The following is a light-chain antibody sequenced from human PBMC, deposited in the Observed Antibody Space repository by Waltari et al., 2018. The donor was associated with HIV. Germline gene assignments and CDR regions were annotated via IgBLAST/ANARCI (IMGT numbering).Light chain of an antibody. J-gene: IGKJ1*01. CDR1: QSLLHFSGYNY. V-gene: IGKV2-28*01. CDR3: MQALQTPRT. CDR2: LGS. Sequence: DIVMTQSPLSLPVSPGESASISCRSSQSLLHFSGYNYLDWYVQKPGQSPQLLIYLGSNRASGVPDRFSGSGSGTDFTLKISKVEAEDVGIYYCMQALQTPRTFGQGTKVEIK.